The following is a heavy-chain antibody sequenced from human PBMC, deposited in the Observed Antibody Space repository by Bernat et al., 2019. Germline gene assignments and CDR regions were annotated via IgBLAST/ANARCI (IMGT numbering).Heavy chain of an antibody. V-gene: IGHV3-72*01. CDR1: GFTFSDHY. CDR3: AASYGDYRDFDY. J-gene: IGHJ4*02. CDR2: TRNKANSHTT. D-gene: IGHD4-17*01. Sequence: EVQLVESGGDLVQPGGSLILSCAASGFTFSDHYMDWVRQAPGKGLEWVGRTRNKANSHTTEYAASVKGRFTISRDDSKNSLYLQMNSLKTEDTGVYYCAASYGDYRDFDYWGQGALVTVSS.